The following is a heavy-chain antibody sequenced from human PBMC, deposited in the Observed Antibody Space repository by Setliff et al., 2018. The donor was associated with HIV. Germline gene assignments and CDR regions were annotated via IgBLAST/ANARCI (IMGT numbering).Heavy chain of an antibody. Sequence: SETLSLTCTVFGGSINSDSYYWTRIRQPAGKGLEWIGHIHTSGSTNYNPSLKSRVTISIDTSKNQFSLKLRSATATDTALYYCARVSSSYYFLGAFDSWGQGTLVAVSS. V-gene: IGHV4-61*09. J-gene: IGHJ4*02. CDR1: GGSINSDSYY. CDR2: IHTSGST. CDR3: ARVSSSYYFLGAFDS. D-gene: IGHD6-13*01.